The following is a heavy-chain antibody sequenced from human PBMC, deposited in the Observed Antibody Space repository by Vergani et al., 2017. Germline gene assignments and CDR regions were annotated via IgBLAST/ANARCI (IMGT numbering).Heavy chain of an antibody. CDR3: AGGPVAYFDY. CDR1: GFTFDDYG. D-gene: IGHD6-19*01. CDR2: IKQDGSEK. J-gene: IGHJ4*02. Sequence: EVQLVESGGGVVRPGGSLRLSCAASGFTFDDYGMSWVRQAPGKGLEWVANIKQDGSEKYYVDSVKGRFTISRDNAKNSLYLQMNSLRAEDTAVYYCAGGPVAYFDYWGQGTLVTVSS. V-gene: IGHV3-7*01.